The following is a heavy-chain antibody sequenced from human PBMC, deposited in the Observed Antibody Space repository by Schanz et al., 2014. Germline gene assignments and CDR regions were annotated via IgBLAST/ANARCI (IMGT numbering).Heavy chain of an antibody. CDR3: ANNWNLDY. D-gene: IGHD1-20*01. J-gene: IGHJ4*02. V-gene: IGHV3-NL1*01. CDR1: GFGFSSYS. CDR2: VHPGGST. Sequence: QVQLVESGGGVVQPGRSLRLSCAASGFGFSSYSMNWVRQAPGKGLEWVSFVHPGGSTYYPDSVKGRFTISRDNSKNTLFLQMNSLRVEDSAIYYCANNWNLDYWGQGTLVTVSS.